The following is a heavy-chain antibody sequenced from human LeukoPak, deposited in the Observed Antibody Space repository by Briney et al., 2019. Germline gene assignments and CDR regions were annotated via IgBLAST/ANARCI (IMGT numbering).Heavy chain of an antibody. CDR3: ARGQPPSYYDMDV. D-gene: IGHD6-13*01. V-gene: IGHV3-23*01. CDR1: GFSFSSSP. Sequence: GGSLRLSCAASGFSFSSSPMAWVRQAPGKGLEWVSIIDSTGFSTRDADSVKGRFSISRDNSKNTLDLQMNSLRAEDTAVYYCARGQPPSYYDMDVWGQGTTVTVSS. CDR2: IDSTGFST. J-gene: IGHJ6*02.